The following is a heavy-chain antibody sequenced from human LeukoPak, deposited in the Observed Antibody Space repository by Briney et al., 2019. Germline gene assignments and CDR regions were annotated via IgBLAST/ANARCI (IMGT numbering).Heavy chain of an antibody. CDR2: INPKTGGT. Sequence: ASVKVSCKASGYSFTDSYIHWVRQGPGQGLEWMGWINPKTGGTNFAQKFQGRFSMTSDTSISTAYMEPSRLTNDDTAVYFCARGNLGFGEVLDAYWGQGTLVTVSS. CDR3: ARGNLGFGEVLDAY. V-gene: IGHV1-2*02. D-gene: IGHD3-10*01. J-gene: IGHJ4*02. CDR1: GYSFTDSY.